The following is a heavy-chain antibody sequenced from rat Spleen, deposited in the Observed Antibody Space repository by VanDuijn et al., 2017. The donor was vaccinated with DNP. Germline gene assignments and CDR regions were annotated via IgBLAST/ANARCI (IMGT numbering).Heavy chain of an antibody. V-gene: IGHV2-15*01. Sequence: QVQLKESGPGLVQPSQTLSLTCTVSGFSLTSYTVSRVRLPPGKGLEWIGEIWSGGSTHYNPALKSRLSINRDTSKSQVFLKMNSLQTADTATYYCAGVPNTYYVMDAWGQGASVTVSS. CDR3: AGVPNTYYVMDA. CDR2: IWSGGST. CDR1: GFSLTSYT. J-gene: IGHJ4*01. D-gene: IGHD3-8*01.